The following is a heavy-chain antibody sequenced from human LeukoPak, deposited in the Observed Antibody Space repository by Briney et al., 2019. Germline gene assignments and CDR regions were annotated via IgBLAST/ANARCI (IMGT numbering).Heavy chain of an antibody. CDR3: AKDGYSSSFSPPSFDP. V-gene: IGHV3-9*01. Sequence: PGGSLRLSCAASGFTFDDYAMHWVRQAPGKGLDWVSGISWNSGSIGYADSVKGRFTISRDNAKNSLYLQMNSLRAEDTALYYCAKDGYSSSFSPPSFDPWGQGTLVTVSS. J-gene: IGHJ5*02. D-gene: IGHD6-6*01. CDR1: GFTFDDYA. CDR2: ISWNSGSI.